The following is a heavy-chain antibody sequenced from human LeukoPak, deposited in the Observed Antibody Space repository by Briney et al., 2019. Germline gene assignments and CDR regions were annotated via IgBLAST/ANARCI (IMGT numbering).Heavy chain of an antibody. D-gene: IGHD1-1*01. CDR3: ARRRTEWFDP. CDR2: IYYSGST. V-gene: IGHV4-59*08. CDR1: GGSISSYY. J-gene: IGHJ5*02. Sequence: SETLSLTCTVSGGSISSYYWSWLRQPPGRGLEWIGYIYYSGSTNYNPSLKSRVTISVDTSKNQFSLKLSSVTAADTAVYYCARRRTEWFDPWGQGTLVTVSS.